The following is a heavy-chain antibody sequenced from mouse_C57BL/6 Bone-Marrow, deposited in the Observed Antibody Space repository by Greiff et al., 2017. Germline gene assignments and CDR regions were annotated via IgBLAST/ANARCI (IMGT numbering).Heavy chain of an antibody. J-gene: IGHJ2*01. Sequence: VQLQQSGAELVRPGASVTLSCKASGYTFTDYEMHWVKQTPVHGLEWIGAIHPETGGTAYNQKFKGKAILTADKSSSTAYMELRSLTSEDSAVYYGARREWLFFDYWGQGTTLTVSS. D-gene: IGHD1-3*01. CDR2: IHPETGGT. CDR1: GYTFTDYE. V-gene: IGHV1-15*01. CDR3: ARREWLFFDY.